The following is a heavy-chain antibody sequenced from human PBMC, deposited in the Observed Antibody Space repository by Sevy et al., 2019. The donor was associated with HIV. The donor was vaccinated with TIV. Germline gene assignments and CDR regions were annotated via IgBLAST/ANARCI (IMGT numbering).Heavy chain of an antibody. CDR3: AKDFTGYNGMDV. V-gene: IGHV3-7*01. CDR1: GFSFNWYW. Sequence: GGSLRLSCEASGFSFNWYWMSWVRQTPEKGLEWVANINQGGSEKNYVDSVKGRFTISRDNAKNILYLQMNSLRVEDTAVYYCAKDFTGYNGMDVWGQGTMVTVSS. D-gene: IGHD3-9*01. J-gene: IGHJ6*02. CDR2: INQGGSEK.